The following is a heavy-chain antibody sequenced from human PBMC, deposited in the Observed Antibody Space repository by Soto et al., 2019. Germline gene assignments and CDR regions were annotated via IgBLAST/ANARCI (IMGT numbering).Heavy chain of an antibody. Sequence: GWSLRLSCAASGFTFSNYYMSWIRQAPGKGLEWVSYISRGGDTIHYADSVKGRFTISRDNAKNSLYLQMNRLRAEDKAVYYCARDHTCGDGYNYYFYGMDVGGKGSTVNVS. V-gene: IGHV3-11*01. J-gene: IGHJ6*04. CDR3: ARDHTCGDGYNYYFYGMDV. CDR1: GFTFSNYY. D-gene: IGHD5-12*01. CDR2: ISRGGDTI.